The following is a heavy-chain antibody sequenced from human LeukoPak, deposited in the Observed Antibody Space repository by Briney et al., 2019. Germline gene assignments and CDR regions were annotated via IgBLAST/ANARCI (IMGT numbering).Heavy chain of an antibody. V-gene: IGHV4-34*01. J-gene: IGHJ3*02. D-gene: IGHD3-10*01. CDR3: ARARKLWFGELLGAFDI. Sequence: SETLSLTCAVYGGSFSGYYWSWIRQPPGKGLEWIGEINHSGSTNYNSSLKSRVTISVDTSKNQFSLKLSSVTAADTAVYYCARARKLWFGELLGAFDIWGQGTMVTVSS. CDR2: INHSGST. CDR1: GGSFSGYY.